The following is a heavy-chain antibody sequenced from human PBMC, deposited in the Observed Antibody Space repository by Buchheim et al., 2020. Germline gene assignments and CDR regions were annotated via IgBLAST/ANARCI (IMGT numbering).Heavy chain of an antibody. Sequence: QVQLQQWGAGLLKPSETLSLTCAVYGGSFSGYYWSWIRQPPGKGLEWIGKINHSGSTNYNPSLKSRVTISVDTSKNQFSLKLSSVTAADTAVYYCARGLSPLLRWYPTGNWFDPWGQGTL. CDR2: INHSGST. D-gene: IGHD4-23*01. CDR3: ARGLSPLLRWYPTGNWFDP. J-gene: IGHJ5*02. CDR1: GGSFSGYY. V-gene: IGHV4-34*01.